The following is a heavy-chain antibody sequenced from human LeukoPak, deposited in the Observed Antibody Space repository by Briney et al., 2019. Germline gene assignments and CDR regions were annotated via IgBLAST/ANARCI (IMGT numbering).Heavy chain of an antibody. J-gene: IGHJ4*02. CDR2: ISAYNGNT. CDR3: AWDKIDYGGNLDY. Sequence: ASVKVSCKASGYTFTSYGISWVRQAPGQGLEWMGWISAYNGNTNYAQKLQGRVTMTTDTSTSTVYMELRSLRSDDTAVYYCAWDKIDYGGNLDYWGQGTLVTVS. D-gene: IGHD4-23*01. CDR1: GYTFTSYG. V-gene: IGHV1-18*01.